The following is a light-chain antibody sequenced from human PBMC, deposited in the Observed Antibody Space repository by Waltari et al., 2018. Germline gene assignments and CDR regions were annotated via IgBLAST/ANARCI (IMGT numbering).Light chain of an antibody. CDR2: GAS. CDR3: QHYGSSPLIT. V-gene: IGKV3-20*01. J-gene: IGKJ5*01. CDR1: QTVSSSY. Sequence: PGARATLSCRASQTVSSSYLAWYQQEPDPGPRALIYGASKQATCIPDRFSGSGSGTDFTLTISRLEPEDFAVYYCQHYGSSPLITFGQGTRLEIK.